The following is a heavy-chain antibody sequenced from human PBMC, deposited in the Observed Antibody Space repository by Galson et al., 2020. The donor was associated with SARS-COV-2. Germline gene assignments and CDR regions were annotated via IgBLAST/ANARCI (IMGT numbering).Heavy chain of an antibody. CDR1: GFTFSSYS. CDR3: AKFGELLPLPYYYYYMDV. CDR2: ISSSSSYI. Sequence: GGSLRLSCAASGFTFSSYSMNWVRQAPGKGLEWVSSISSSSSYIYYADLVKGRFTISRDNAKNSLYLQMNSLRAEDTAVYYCAKFGELLPLPYYYYYMDVWGKGTTVTISS. J-gene: IGHJ6*03. D-gene: IGHD3-10*01. V-gene: IGHV3-21*01.